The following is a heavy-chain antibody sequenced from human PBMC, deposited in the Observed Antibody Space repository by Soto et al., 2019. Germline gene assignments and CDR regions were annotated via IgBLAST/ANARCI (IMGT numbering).Heavy chain of an antibody. V-gene: IGHV3-23*01. Sequence: EVQLLESGGGLVQPGGSLRLSCAASGFTFSSYAMSWVRQAPGKGLEWVSAISGSGGSTYYADSVKGRFTISRDNSKNTLYLRGNSLRAGDTAVYYCAQGTEGYFGYWGQGTLVTVSS. CDR2: ISGSGGST. CDR3: AQGTEGYFGY. CDR1: GFTFSSYA. J-gene: IGHJ4*02.